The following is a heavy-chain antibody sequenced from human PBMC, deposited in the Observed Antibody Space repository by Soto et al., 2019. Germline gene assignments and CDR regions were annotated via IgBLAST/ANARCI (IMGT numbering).Heavy chain of an antibody. Sequence: PGGSLRLSCAASGFTFSSYWMHWVRQAPGKGLEWVSVISGSGGSTYYADSVKGRFTISRDNSKNTLYLQMNSLRAEDTAVYYYAKDQLAVAGLNWFDPWGQGTLVTVSS. D-gene: IGHD6-19*01. V-gene: IGHV3-23*01. CDR2: ISGSGGST. J-gene: IGHJ5*02. CDR1: GFTFSSYW. CDR3: AKDQLAVAGLNWFDP.